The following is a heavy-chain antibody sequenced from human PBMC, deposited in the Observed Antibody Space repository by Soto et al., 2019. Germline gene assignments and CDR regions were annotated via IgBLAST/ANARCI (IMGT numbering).Heavy chain of an antibody. CDR2: IYYSGST. Sequence: QLQLQESGPGLVKPSETLSLTCTVSGGSISSSSYYWGWIRQPPGKGLEWIGSIYYSGSTYYNPSLKSRVTISVDTSKHQFSLKLSSVTAADTAVSSCARHTPAISISDHWGQGTLVTVSS. J-gene: IGHJ4*02. V-gene: IGHV4-39*01. CDR1: GGSISSSSYY. D-gene: IGHD2-15*01. CDR3: ARHTPAISISDH.